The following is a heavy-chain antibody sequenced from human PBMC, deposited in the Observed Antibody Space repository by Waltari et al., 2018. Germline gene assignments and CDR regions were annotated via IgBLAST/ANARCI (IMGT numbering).Heavy chain of an antibody. CDR1: GVSLRTSAVG. J-gene: IGHJ4*02. CDR2: IYWDDDN. CDR3: AHGAGWLFDY. D-gene: IGHD6-19*01. V-gene: IGHV2-5*02. Sequence: QITLKESGPTLVKPTQTPTLTCTFSGVSLRTSAVGVGWIRQPPGKALAWLVLIYWDDDNHYSPSLKSRLTITKDTSKNQVVLTMTNMDPVDTATYYCAHGAGWLFDYWGQGTLVTVSS.